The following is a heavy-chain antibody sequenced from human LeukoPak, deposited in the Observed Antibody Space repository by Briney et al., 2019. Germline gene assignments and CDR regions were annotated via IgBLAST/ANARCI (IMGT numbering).Heavy chain of an antibody. J-gene: IGHJ3*02. CDR1: GFTFSSYA. V-gene: IGHV3-23*01. Sequence: PGGSLRLSCAASGFTFSSYAMSWVRQAPGKGLEWVSAISGSGGSTYYADSVKGRFTISRDNSKNTLYLQMNSLRAEDTAVYYCAKGMIDYYDSSGYYWGDAFDIWGQGTMVTVSS. CDR3: AKGMIDYYDSSGYYWGDAFDI. CDR2: ISGSGGST. D-gene: IGHD3-22*01.